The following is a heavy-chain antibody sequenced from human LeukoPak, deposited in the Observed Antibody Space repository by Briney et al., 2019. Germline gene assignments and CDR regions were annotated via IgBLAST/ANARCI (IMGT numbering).Heavy chain of an antibody. D-gene: IGHD3-3*01. J-gene: IGHJ5*02. V-gene: IGHV4-59*12. CDR2: IYYSGST. CDR3: ARVPILREGHNWYDP. Sequence: SETLSLTCTVSGGSISSYYWSWIRQPPGKGLEWIGYIYYSGSTNYNPSLKSRVTISVDTSKNQFSLKLSSVTAADTAVYYCARVPILREGHNWYDPWGQGTLVTVSS. CDR1: GGSISSYY.